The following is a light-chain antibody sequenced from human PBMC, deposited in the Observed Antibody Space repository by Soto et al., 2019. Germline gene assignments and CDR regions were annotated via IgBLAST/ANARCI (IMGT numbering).Light chain of an antibody. Sequence: EIVLTQSPATLSLSPGDSATLSCRASQSVGTFLTWYQHNPGQAPRLLILDASTRATGVPPRFSGSKSGTDFTITISRLEPEDFAVYYWRQRRTWPLTFGGGTKVDI. CDR2: DAS. CDR1: QSVGTF. J-gene: IGKJ4*01. CDR3: RQRRTWPLT. V-gene: IGKV3-11*01.